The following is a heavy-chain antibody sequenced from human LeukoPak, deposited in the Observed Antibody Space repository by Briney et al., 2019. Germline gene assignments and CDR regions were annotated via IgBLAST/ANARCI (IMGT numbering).Heavy chain of an antibody. CDR1: GLTFSTSA. D-gene: IGHD2/OR15-2a*01. Sequence: GGPLRLSCAASGLTFSTSAIHWVRQAPGKRLEWVAVIWYDGSNEYYVDSVKGRFTISRDNSKNTLYLQMNSLRAEDTAVYYCAKDTGTSSLSNWFDSWGQGTLVTVSS. CDR2: IWYDGSNE. J-gene: IGHJ5*01. CDR3: AKDTGTSSLSNWFDS. V-gene: IGHV3-33*06.